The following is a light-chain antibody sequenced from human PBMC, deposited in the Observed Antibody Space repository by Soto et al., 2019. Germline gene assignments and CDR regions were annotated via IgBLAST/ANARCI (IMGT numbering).Light chain of an antibody. V-gene: IGKV1-9*01. CDR2: GAS. CDR1: QGISSY. J-gene: IGKJ4*01. CDR3: RQLNKYPST. Sequence: IHLTQSASSLSASVGYRVTIICRASQGISSYLGWYQQKLGKAPKLLIYGASTLQSGVPSRFSGSGYGTDVNLTISSLQTEDFATYYCRQLNKYPSTFGGGTKVDIK.